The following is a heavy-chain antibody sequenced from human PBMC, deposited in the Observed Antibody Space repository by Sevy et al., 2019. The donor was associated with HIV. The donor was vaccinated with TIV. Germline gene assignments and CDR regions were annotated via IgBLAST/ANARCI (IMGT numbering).Heavy chain of an antibody. CDR3: TTDVGLYGSGSYDY. D-gene: IGHD3-10*01. J-gene: IGHJ4*02. Sequence: GGSLRLSCAASGFTFSRNGMHWVRQAPGKGLEWVGRIKSKTDGGTTDYAAPVKGRFTISRDDSKNTLYLQMNSLKTEDTAVYYCTTDVGLYGSGSYDYWGQGTLVTVSS. CDR1: GFTFSRNG. CDR2: IKSKTDGGTT. V-gene: IGHV3-15*01.